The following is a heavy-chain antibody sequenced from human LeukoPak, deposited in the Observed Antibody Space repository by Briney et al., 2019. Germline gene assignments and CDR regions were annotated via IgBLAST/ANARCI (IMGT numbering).Heavy chain of an antibody. Sequence: GASVKVSCKASGYTFTSYGISWVRQAPGQGLEWMGGIIPIFGTANYAQKFQGRVTITADESTSTAYMELSSLRSEDTAVYYCARDGVEMATTALFDYWGQGTLVTVSS. J-gene: IGHJ4*02. D-gene: IGHD5-24*01. CDR3: ARDGVEMATTALFDY. CDR2: IIPIFGTA. V-gene: IGHV1-69*13. CDR1: GYTFTSYG.